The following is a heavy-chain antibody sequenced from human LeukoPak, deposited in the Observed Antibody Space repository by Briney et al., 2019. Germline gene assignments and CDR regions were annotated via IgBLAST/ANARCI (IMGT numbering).Heavy chain of an antibody. Sequence: GGSLRLSCVASGFTFGKYWMSWVRQAPGKGLEWVANIKLVGSEKNYVDSVKGRFTISRDNTKNSLYLQMNSLRAEDTAVFYCARDQYDTWSRRGNFDSWGQGTLVTVSS. J-gene: IGHJ4*02. CDR1: GFTFGKYW. CDR2: IKLVGSEK. D-gene: IGHD3-3*01. CDR3: ARDQYDTWSRRGNFDS. V-gene: IGHV3-7*03.